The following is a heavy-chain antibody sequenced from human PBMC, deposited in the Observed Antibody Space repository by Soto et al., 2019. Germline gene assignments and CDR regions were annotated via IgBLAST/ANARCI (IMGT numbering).Heavy chain of an antibody. Sequence: SGPTLMNPTQTLTLTCTFSGFSLTTNGMSLSWIRQPPGKALEWLALIDWDDNTYYSTSLNNRLTLSKDTSKNQVVLLVRHMGPVDTATYYCARIPCGNYYTENFFDPWGQGIPVTVSS. V-gene: IGHV2-70*01. J-gene: IGHJ5*02. D-gene: IGHD3-22*01. CDR2: IDWDDNT. CDR1: GFSLTTNGMS. CDR3: ARIPCGNYYTENFFDP.